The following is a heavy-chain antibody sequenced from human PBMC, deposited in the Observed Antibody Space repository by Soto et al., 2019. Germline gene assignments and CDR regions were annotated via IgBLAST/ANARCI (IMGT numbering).Heavy chain of an antibody. D-gene: IGHD3-16*01. J-gene: IGHJ5*02. CDR3: TTEDGWATS. V-gene: IGHV3-15*01. CDR2: IKSKIHGGTT. CDR1: GFTFSNAW. Sequence: VQLVESGGGLVKPGGSLRLSCAASGFTFSNAWMTWVRQAPGKGLVWVGRIKSKIHGGTTDYIAPVKGRFIISRDDSKNTLYLEMNSLKIEDTAVYYCTTEDGWATSWGRGTLVTVSS.